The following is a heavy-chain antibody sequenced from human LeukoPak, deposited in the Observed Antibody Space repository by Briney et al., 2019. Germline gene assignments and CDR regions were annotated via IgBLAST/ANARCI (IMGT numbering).Heavy chain of an antibody. CDR3: ASAVNSGGSPYFDY. Sequence: SQTLSLTCTVSGASISSGNYYWSWIRQPPGKGLEWIAYIYHSGSTYYNPSLNSRVTLSVDRSKNQFSLKLSSVTAADTAVYYCASAVNSGGSPYFDYWGQGTLVTVSS. CDR2: IYHSGST. D-gene: IGHD2-15*01. CDR1: GASISSGNYY. V-gene: IGHV4-30-2*01. J-gene: IGHJ4*02.